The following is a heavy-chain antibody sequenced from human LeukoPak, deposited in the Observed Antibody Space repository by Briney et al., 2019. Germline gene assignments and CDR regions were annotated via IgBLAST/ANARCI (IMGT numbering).Heavy chain of an antibody. J-gene: IGHJ2*01. Sequence: SETLSLTCTVSGGSISSYYWSWIRQPPGKGLEWIGYIYYSGSTNYNPSLKSRVTISVDTSKNQFSLKLSSVTAADTAVYYCAREGWGSGGGYFDLWGRGTLVTVSS. CDR3: AREGWGSGGGYFDL. V-gene: IGHV4-59*01. CDR1: GGSISSYY. CDR2: IYYSGST. D-gene: IGHD7-27*01.